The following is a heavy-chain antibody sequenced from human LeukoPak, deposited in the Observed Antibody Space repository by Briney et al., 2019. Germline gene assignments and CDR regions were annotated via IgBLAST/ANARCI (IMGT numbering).Heavy chain of an antibody. J-gene: IGHJ6*03. CDR2: ISSSSFKI. CDR1: EFTFVRYA. D-gene: IGHD6-13*01. Sequence: GGSLRLSGAASEFTFVRYAMNWVRQAPGKGLEWVSYISSSSFKIGYADSVKGRFTISRDNSKNSLYLQMDSLRVEDTAVYYCVRDPSYGSSWYYYMDVWGKGTTVTVSS. CDR3: VRDPSYGSSWYYYMDV. V-gene: IGHV3-48*04.